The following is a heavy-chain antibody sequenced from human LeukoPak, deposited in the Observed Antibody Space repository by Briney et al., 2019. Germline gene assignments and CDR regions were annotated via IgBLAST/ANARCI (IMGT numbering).Heavy chain of an antibody. J-gene: IGHJ4*02. Sequence: SETLSLTCTVSGGSISSSSYYWGWIRQPPGKGLEWIGSIYYSGSTYYNPSLKSRVTISVDTSKNQFSLKLSYVTAADTAVYYCAAPDILTGLKSFDYWGQGTLVTVSS. V-gene: IGHV4-39*01. CDR3: AAPDILTGLKSFDY. D-gene: IGHD3-9*01. CDR1: GGSISSSSYY. CDR2: IYYSGST.